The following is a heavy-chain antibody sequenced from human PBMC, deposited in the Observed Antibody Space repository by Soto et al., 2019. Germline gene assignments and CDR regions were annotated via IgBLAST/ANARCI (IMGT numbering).Heavy chain of an antibody. CDR3: ARDLGGPYYFDY. CDR2: ISSSSSYI. V-gene: IGHV3-21*01. Sequence: EVQLVESGGGLVKPGGSLRLSCAASGFTFSSYSMNWVRQAPGKGLEWVSSISSSSSYIYHADSVKGRFTISRDNAKNSLYLQMNSLRAEDTAVYYCARDLGGPYYFDYWGQGTLVTVSS. CDR1: GFTFSSYS. D-gene: IGHD2-15*01. J-gene: IGHJ4*02.